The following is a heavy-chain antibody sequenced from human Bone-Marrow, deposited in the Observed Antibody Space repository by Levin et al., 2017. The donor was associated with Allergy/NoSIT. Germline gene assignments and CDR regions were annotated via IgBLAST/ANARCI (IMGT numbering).Heavy chain of an antibody. J-gene: IGHJ4*02. CDR1: GFTFSNYA. CDR3: AGVSVVGDLEF. CDR2: SSNSGGDT. V-gene: IGHV3-23*01. D-gene: IGHD1-26*01. Sequence: GGSLRLSCAASGFTFSNYAMSWVRQAPGKGLEWVALSSNSGGDTFYAAPVKGRFTISSDNSKNTLYLQMNSLRAENTAVYYCAGVSVVGDLEFWGQGNLVTVSS.